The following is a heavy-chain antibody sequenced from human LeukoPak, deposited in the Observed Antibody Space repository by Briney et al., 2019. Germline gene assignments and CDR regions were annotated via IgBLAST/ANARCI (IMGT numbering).Heavy chain of an antibody. D-gene: IGHD3-10*01. V-gene: IGHV1-18*01. CDR2: ISAYNGNT. Sequence: ASVKVSCKASGYTFTSYGISWVRQAPGQGLEWMGWISAYNGNTNYAQKFQGRVTITRDTSASTAYMELSSLRSEDTAVYYCARSRRELPVNWFDPWGQGTLVTVSS. CDR3: ARSRRELPVNWFDP. J-gene: IGHJ5*02. CDR1: GYTFTSYG.